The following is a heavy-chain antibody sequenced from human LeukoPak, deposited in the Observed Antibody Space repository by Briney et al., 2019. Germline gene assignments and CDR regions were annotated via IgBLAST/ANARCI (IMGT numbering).Heavy chain of an antibody. D-gene: IGHD3-16*01. CDR3: ARRALGDSYYYQMDV. CDR1: GYTFTSYW. J-gene: IGHJ6*03. Sequence: GESLKISCKASGYTFTSYWIAWVRQMPGKGLEWMGIIYPGDFDTRYSPSFQGQVTFSADKSISTAYVQWSSLKASDTAMYYCARRALGDSYYYQMDVWGKGTTVTVSS. V-gene: IGHV5-51*01. CDR2: IYPGDFDT.